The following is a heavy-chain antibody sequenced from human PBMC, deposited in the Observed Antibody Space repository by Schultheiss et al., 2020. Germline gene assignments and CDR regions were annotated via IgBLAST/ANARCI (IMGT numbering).Heavy chain of an antibody. J-gene: IGHJ5*02. D-gene: IGHD2-2*01. V-gene: IGHV4-39*07. CDR2: IFYTGST. CDR3: ARAVVPAAPYNWFDP. Sequence: TLSRTYTVSGGSISSGGYYWSWIRQPPGKGLEWIGSIFYTGSTYYNPSLKSRVTMFVDTPKNQFSLKLSSVTAADTAVYYCARAVVPAAPYNWFDPWGQGTLVTVSS. CDR1: GGSISSGGYY.